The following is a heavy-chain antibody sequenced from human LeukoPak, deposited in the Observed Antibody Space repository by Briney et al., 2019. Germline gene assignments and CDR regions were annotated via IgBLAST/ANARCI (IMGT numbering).Heavy chain of an antibody. CDR2: INPKTGTA. J-gene: IGHJ4*02. Sequence: GASVKVSCKSSGYTFTGYSIYWVRQTPGQKLEWMGWINPKTGTANSAQKFQGRVTMTRDTSISTVYMEVRSLRSDDTALYYCARRGVIVIEYWGQGTLVTVSS. D-gene: IGHD3-16*02. CDR3: ARRGVIVIEY. V-gene: IGHV1-2*02. CDR1: GYTFTGYS.